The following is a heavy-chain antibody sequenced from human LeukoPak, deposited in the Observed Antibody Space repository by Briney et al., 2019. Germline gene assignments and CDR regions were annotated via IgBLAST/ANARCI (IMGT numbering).Heavy chain of an antibody. V-gene: IGHV3-48*04. Sequence: GGSLRLSCAASGFTFSSHAMSWVRQAPGKGLEWVSYVSQSGTTIYYADSVKGRFTFSRDNGKNSLYLQMNRLRAEDTAVYYCAREGHTYGSDYWGQGTLVTVSS. CDR3: AREGHTYGSDY. CDR1: GFTFSSHA. J-gene: IGHJ4*02. D-gene: IGHD3-10*01. CDR2: VSQSGTTI.